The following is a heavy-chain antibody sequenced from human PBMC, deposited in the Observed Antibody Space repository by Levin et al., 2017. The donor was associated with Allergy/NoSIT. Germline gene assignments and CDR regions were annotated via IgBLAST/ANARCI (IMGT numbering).Heavy chain of an antibody. Sequence: SSETLSLTCTVSGVSIRSSDYYWGWIRQSPEKGLEWMGSIYFSGSTYYNPSLRNRITISADMSKNLLSLSLSSVTAADSALSYFAGFCTSSRCSDNYYYGMDVWGHGTAVTVSS. J-gene: IGHJ6*02. D-gene: IGHD2-2*01. CDR2: IYFSGST. CDR3: AGFCTSSRCSDNYYYGMDV. V-gene: IGHV4-39*01. CDR1: GVSIRSSDYY.